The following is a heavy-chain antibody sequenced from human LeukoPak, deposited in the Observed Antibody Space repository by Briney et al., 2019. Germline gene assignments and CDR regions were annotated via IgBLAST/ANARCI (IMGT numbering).Heavy chain of an antibody. CDR1: GVTFSGSA. D-gene: IGHD6-13*01. Sequence: GSLRLSCAAPGVTFSGSAMHWGRQASGKGLEWGGRIRSKANSYATAYAASVKGRFTIYRDDSNNTAYLQMNSLKTEDTAVYYCTRCSSPKYYYYMDVWGKGTTVTVSS. CDR2: IRSKANSYAT. V-gene: IGHV3-73*01. J-gene: IGHJ6*03. CDR3: TRCSSPKYYYYMDV.